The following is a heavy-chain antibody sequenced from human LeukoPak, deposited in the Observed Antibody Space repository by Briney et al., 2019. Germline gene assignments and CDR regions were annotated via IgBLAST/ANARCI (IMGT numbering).Heavy chain of an antibody. CDR3: ARGRYSNWKGASDY. J-gene: IGHJ4*02. CDR2: IIPIFGTA. Sequence: VASVKVSCKASGGTFSSYAISWVRQAPGQGLEWMGGIIPIFGTANYAQKFQGRVTITADESTSTAYMELSSLRSEDTAVYYCARGRYSNWKGASDYWGQGTLVTVSS. V-gene: IGHV1-69*13. CDR1: GGTFSSYA. D-gene: IGHD4-11*01.